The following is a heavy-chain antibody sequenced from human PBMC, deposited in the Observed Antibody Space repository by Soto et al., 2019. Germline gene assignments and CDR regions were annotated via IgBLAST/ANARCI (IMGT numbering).Heavy chain of an antibody. J-gene: IGHJ4*02. Sequence: QVKLVQSGAEVKKPGASVKDSCKTSGYTFTGYYIHWIRQAPGQGLEWMGWINPNSGDTNYSQDFQGRVTMTSDTSFTTACVELTRLRSDDTAVYYWARREQWLENFAYWGQGTLVTVSS. V-gene: IGHV1-2*02. CDR1: GYTFTGYY. CDR2: INPNSGDT. CDR3: ARREQWLENFAY. D-gene: IGHD6-19*01.